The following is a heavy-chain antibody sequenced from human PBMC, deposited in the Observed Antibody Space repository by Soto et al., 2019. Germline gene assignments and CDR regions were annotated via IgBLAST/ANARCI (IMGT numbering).Heavy chain of an antibody. Sequence: SETLSLTCAVYGGSFSGYYWSWIRQPPGKGLEWIGEIDHSGSTNYNPSLKSRVTISVDTSKNQFSLKLSSVTAADTAVYYCASGDYDFWSGYQALTYRGQGTLVTVSS. CDR3: ASGDYDFWSGYQALTY. CDR2: IDHSGST. V-gene: IGHV4-34*01. D-gene: IGHD3-3*01. J-gene: IGHJ4*02. CDR1: GGSFSGYY.